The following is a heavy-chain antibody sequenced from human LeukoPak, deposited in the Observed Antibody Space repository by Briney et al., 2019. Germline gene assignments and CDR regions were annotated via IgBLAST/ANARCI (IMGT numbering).Heavy chain of an antibody. J-gene: IGHJ4*02. D-gene: IGHD4-17*01. CDR3: AKKLQDSGDYIIYYYLDN. Sequence: PGGSLRLSCAASGFTFSDYYMSWIRQAPGKGLEWVSYISSSSSYTNYADSVKGRFTISRDNAKNSLYLQMNSLRADDTAVYYCAKKLQDSGDYIIYYYLDNWGQGTLVTVSS. CDR1: GFTFSDYY. V-gene: IGHV3-11*03. CDR2: ISSSSSYT.